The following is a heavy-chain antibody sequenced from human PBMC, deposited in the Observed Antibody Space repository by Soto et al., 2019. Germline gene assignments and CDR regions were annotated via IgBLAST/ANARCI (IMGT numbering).Heavy chain of an antibody. CDR2: ISKGDYT. V-gene: IGHV3-21*01. D-gene: IGHD2-2*01. CDR3: AREDSIIIPAVSDF. J-gene: IGHJ4*02. CDR1: GFAFNNYG. Sequence: GGSLRLSCTVSGFAFNNYGINWVRQAPGKGLEWVSSISKGDYTYYSDSVKGRFTISRDNAKNSVSLQMNTLRVEDTAVYYCAREDSIIIPAVSDFWGQGTLVTVYS.